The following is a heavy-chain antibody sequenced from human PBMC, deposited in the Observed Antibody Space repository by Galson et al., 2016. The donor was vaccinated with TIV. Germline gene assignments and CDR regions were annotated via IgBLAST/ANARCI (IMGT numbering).Heavy chain of an antibody. CDR2: IYSGGST. D-gene: IGHD6-13*01. CDR1: GFTVSSNY. V-gene: IGHV3-53*05. J-gene: IGHJ3*02. CDR3: ASPQAAAGIDAFDI. Sequence: SLRLSCAASGFTVSSNYKTWVRQAPGKGLESVSVIYSGGSTYYIDSVKGRFTISRDTSKNTLYLQMNSLRVEDTAVYYCASPQAAAGIDAFDIWGQGTVVIVSS.